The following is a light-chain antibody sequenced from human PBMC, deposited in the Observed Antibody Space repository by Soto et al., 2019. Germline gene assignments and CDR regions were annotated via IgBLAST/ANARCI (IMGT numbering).Light chain of an antibody. CDR2: KDT. Sequence: SYELTQPPSVSVSPGQTARVTCSGDALPKQYVYWYQQKPGQAPGVVIYKDTERPSGIPERFSGSSSGTTVTLTISGVQAEDEADYYCQSSDSSGTYVVFGGETKVTVL. CDR3: QSSDSSGTYVV. J-gene: IGLJ2*01. CDR1: ALPKQY. V-gene: IGLV3-25*02.